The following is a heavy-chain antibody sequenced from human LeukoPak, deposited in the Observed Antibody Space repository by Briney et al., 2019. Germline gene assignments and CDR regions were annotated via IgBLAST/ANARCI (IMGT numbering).Heavy chain of an antibody. Sequence: GGSLRLSCAASGFTFSSYWMSWVRQAPGKGLEWVSSISRSGESTFYADSVRGRFTISRDNSKNTVSLQMESLRAEDTALYYCAKDYAVGSIDYWGQGTLVTVSS. CDR1: GFTFSSYW. V-gene: IGHV3-23*01. D-gene: IGHD3-16*01. J-gene: IGHJ4*02. CDR2: ISRSGEST. CDR3: AKDYAVGSIDY.